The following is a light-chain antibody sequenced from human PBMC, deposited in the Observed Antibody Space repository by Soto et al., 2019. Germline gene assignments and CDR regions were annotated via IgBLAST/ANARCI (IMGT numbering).Light chain of an antibody. J-gene: IGKJ4*01. CDR2: DAS. CDR1: QSLNSY. CDR3: QQRRDWPLT. V-gene: IGKV3-11*01. Sequence: EIVLTQSPATLSLSPGERATLSCRASQSLNSYLAWFQQKPGQAPRLLIYDASNRATGIPARFSSSGSGTDFTLTISSLEPADFAVYYCQQRRDWPLTFGGGTKVEIK.